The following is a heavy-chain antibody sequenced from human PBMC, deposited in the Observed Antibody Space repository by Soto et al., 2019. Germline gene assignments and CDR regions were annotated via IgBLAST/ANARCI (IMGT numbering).Heavy chain of an antibody. CDR1: GGTFSSYA. J-gene: IGHJ4*02. CDR3: ARGTFYYDSSGYRHFDY. D-gene: IGHD3-22*01. Sequence: SVKVSCKASGGTFSSYAIGWVRQAPGQGLEWMGGIIPIFGTAKYAQKFQGRVTITADESTNTVYMELSSLSSEDTAVYYCARGTFYYDSSGYRHFDYWGQGTLVTVSS. CDR2: IIPIFGTA. V-gene: IGHV1-69*13.